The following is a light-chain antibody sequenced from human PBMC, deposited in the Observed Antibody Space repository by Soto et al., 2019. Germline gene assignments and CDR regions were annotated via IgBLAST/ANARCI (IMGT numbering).Light chain of an antibody. CDR1: SSDVGGYNY. Sequence: QSVLTQPASVSGSPGQSITISCTGTSSDVGGYNYVSWYQQHPGKAPKLMIYEVSNRPSGFSNRFSGSKSGNTASLTISGLQAEDEADYYCSSYTSSSTLNVFGT. CDR2: EVS. V-gene: IGLV2-14*01. CDR3: SSYTSSSTLNV. J-gene: IGLJ1*01.